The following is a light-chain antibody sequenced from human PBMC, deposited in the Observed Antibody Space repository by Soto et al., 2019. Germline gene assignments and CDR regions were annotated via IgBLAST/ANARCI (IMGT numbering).Light chain of an antibody. Sequence: QSALTQPPSASGSPGQSGTISCTGTSSDVGGYNYVSWYQQYPGKAPKVMIYEVSKRPSGVPDRFSGSKSGNTASLTVSGLQAEDEADYYCSSYAGSNNLVFGGGTKLTVL. CDR3: SSYAGSNNLV. CDR1: SSDVGGYNY. J-gene: IGLJ2*01. V-gene: IGLV2-8*01. CDR2: EVS.